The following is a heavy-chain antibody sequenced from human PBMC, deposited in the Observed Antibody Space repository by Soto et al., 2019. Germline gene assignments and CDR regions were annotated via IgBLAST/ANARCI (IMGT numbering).Heavy chain of an antibody. D-gene: IGHD1-1*01. Sequence: PSETLSLTCAVYGGSFSGYYWSWICQPPGKGLEWIGEINHSGSTNYNPSLKSRVTISVDTSKNQFSLKLSSVTAADTAVYYCARGLGTEYYYYYMDVWGKGTTVTVSS. CDR2: INHSGST. CDR1: GGSFSGYY. J-gene: IGHJ6*03. V-gene: IGHV4-34*01. CDR3: ARGLGTEYYYYYMDV.